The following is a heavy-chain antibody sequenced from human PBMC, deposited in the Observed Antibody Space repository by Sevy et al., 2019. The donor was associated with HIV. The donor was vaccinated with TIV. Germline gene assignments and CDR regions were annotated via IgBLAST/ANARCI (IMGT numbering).Heavy chain of an antibody. Sequence: GESLKISCKGSGYSFTSYWIGWVRQMPGKGLEWRGIIYPGDSDTRYSRSFKGQVTISADKSISTAYLQWRSLNASDIAMYYCARQAYDSSGYYFDYWGQGTLVTVSS. D-gene: IGHD3-22*01. J-gene: IGHJ4*02. V-gene: IGHV5-51*01. CDR1: GYSFTSYW. CDR3: ARQAYDSSGYYFDY. CDR2: IYPGDSDT.